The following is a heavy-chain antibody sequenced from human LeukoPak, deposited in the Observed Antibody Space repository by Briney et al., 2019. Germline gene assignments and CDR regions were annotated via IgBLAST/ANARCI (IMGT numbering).Heavy chain of an antibody. D-gene: IGHD3-3*01. CDR2: IYYSGST. J-gene: IGHJ4*02. CDR3: ARGKDFWSGSPPVY. CDR1: GGSISSGGYY. V-gene: IGHV4-31*03. Sequence: PSETLSLTCTVSGGSISSGGYYWSWIRQHPGKGLEWIGYIYYSGSTYYNPPLKSRVTISVDTSKNQFSLKLSSVTAADTAVYYCARGKDFWSGSPPVYWGQGTLVTVSS.